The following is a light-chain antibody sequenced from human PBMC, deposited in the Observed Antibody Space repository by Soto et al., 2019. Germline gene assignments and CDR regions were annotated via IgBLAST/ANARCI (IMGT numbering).Light chain of an antibody. CDR3: ASYTATPNRV. V-gene: IGLV2-14*01. CDR2: EVS. CDR1: SSDVGGYHY. Sequence: QSVLTQPASVSGSPGQSSTISCTGTSSDVGGYHYVSWYQHHPGNAPKLMIYEVSNRPSGLYYRFSCSNSGNTASLTISGLQAEDEADYYCASYTATPNRVFGRGTKLTV. J-gene: IGLJ3*02.